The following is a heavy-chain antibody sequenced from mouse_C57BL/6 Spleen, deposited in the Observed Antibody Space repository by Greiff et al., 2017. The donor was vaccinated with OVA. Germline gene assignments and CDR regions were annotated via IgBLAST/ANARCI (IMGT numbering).Heavy chain of an antibody. CDR3: ARDTTVVGNYAMDY. CDR2: IYPGDGDT. J-gene: IGHJ4*01. D-gene: IGHD1-1*01. V-gene: IGHV1-80*01. CDR1: GYAFSSYW. Sequence: VQLQQSGAELVKPGASVKISCKASGYAFSSYWMNWVKQRPGKGLEWIGQIYPGDGDTNYNGKFKGKATLTADKSSSTAYMQLSSLTSEDSAVYFCARDTTVVGNYAMDYWGQGTSVTVSS.